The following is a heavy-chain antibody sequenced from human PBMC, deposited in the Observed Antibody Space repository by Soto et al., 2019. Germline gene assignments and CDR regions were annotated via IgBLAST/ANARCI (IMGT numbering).Heavy chain of an antibody. CDR3: AKAISLSYYYYGMDV. J-gene: IGHJ6*02. CDR2: ISGSGGNT. V-gene: IGHV3-23*01. Sequence: GGSLRLSCAASGFTISNYSMNWVRQAPGKGLEWVSAISGSGGNTYHADSVKGRFTISRDNSKNTLYLQMNSLRAEDTAVYYCAKAISLSYYYYGMDVWGQGTTVTVSS. CDR1: GFTISNYS.